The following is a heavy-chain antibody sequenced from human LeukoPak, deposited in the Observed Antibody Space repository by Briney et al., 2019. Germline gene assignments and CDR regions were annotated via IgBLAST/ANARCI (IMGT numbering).Heavy chain of an antibody. J-gene: IGHJ4*02. Sequence: SETLSLTCAVYGGSFSGYYWSWIRQPPGKGLEWIGEINHSGSTNYNTSLKSRVTISVDTSKNQFSLKPSSVTAADTAVYYCARTLGRYWGQGTLVTVSS. CDR3: ARTLGRY. CDR1: GGSFSGYY. CDR2: INHSGST. D-gene: IGHD3-10*01. V-gene: IGHV4-34*01.